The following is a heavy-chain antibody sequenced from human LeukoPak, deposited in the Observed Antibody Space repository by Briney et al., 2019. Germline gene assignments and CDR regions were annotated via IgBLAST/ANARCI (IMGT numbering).Heavy chain of an antibody. CDR3: ARDMTTVTTFDY. CDR2: IIPIFGTA. J-gene: IGHJ4*02. D-gene: IGHD4-17*01. Sequence: GASVNVSCKASGGTFSSYAISWVRQAPGQGLEWMGGIIPIFGTANYAQKFQGRVTITTDESTSTAYMELSSLRSEDTAVYYCARDMTTVTTFDYWGQGTLVTVSS. CDR1: GGTFSSYA. V-gene: IGHV1-69*05.